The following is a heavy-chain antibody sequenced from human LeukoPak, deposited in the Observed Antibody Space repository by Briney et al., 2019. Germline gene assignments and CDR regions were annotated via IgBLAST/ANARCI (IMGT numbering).Heavy chain of an antibody. D-gene: IGHD3-22*01. CDR2: IYQSGST. Sequence: PSETLSLTCTVSGYYISSGYYWGWIRQPPGKGLEWIGSIYQSGSTYYNPSLKSRVTISVDTSKNHFSLKLSSVTAADTAVYYCARSSVPYYYYNYSMDVWGNGTTVTVSS. CDR1: GYYISSGYY. J-gene: IGHJ6*03. V-gene: IGHV4-38-2*02. CDR3: ARSSVPYYYYNYSMDV.